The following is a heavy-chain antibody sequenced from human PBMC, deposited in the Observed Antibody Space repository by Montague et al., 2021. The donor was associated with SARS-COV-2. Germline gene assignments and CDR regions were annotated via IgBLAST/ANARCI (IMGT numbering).Heavy chain of an antibody. J-gene: IGHJ4*02. CDR1: GDSINKNY. V-gene: IGHV4-59*08. CDR2: VSNSGSS. CDR3: ARHDSAHFAGLPWYFDY. D-gene: IGHD2-21*01. Sequence: SETLSLTCSVSGDSINKNYCSWIWNRQGKGKERVGYVSNSGSSDYNYYPTSRLPMTMDTSTSQFYLKLNSVTAADAAVYFCARHDSAHFAGLPWYFDYWGQGTLVTVSS.